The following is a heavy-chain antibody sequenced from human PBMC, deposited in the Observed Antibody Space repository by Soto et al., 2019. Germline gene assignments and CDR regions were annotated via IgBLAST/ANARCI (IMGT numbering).Heavy chain of an antibody. CDR1: GFTLNTYA. CDR3: ARDHPVYSGYDYYYGMDV. CDR2: ITAGGGTT. J-gene: IGHJ6*02. V-gene: IGHV3-23*01. D-gene: IGHD5-12*01. Sequence: GGSLRLSCAASGFTLNTYAMSWVRQAPGKGLEWVSAITAGGGTTDYADSVKGRFTISRDNSKNTLYLQMHSLRGEDTAVYYCARDHPVYSGYDYYYGMDVWGQGTTVTVSS.